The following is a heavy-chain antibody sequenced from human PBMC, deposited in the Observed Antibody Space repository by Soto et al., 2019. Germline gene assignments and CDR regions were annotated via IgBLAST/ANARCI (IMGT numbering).Heavy chain of an antibody. V-gene: IGHV3-23*01. CDR1: GFTFSNFA. D-gene: IGHD6-19*01. CDR3: AKGKTSGWYYFDY. Sequence: EVQLLESGGDLVQPGGSLRLSCAASGFTFSNFAMSWVRQAPGRGLEWVSGISASGRDIHYADSVKDRFTVSRDNSKNTPYLQMNSLRAEDTAIYYCAKGKTSGWYYFDYWGEGALGNVSS. CDR2: ISASGRDI. J-gene: IGHJ4*02.